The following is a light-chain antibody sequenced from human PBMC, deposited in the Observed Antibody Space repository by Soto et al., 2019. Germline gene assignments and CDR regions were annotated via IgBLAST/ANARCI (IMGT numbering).Light chain of an antibody. CDR2: DAS. V-gene: IGKV1-5*01. Sequence: DHPMTQVPFTLSATLGDKVTIPCRASPRGRSWLAWYQQKPGRAPKFLIYDASSLESGVPSRFSGSGSGTEFTLTISNLQPDDFATYYCQQYDNYPLTFGGGTKVEI. CDR3: QQYDNYPLT. J-gene: IGKJ4*01. CDR1: PRGRSW.